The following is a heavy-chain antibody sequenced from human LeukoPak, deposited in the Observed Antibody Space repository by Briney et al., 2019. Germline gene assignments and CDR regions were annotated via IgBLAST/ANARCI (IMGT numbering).Heavy chain of an antibody. CDR2: ITGSSSYM. CDR3: ARGGYSSSWLYAFDI. V-gene: IGHV3-21*01. J-gene: IGHJ3*02. D-gene: IGHD6-13*01. CDR1: GFTFSDYS. Sequence: RAGGSLRLSCAASGFTFSDYSMNWVRQAPGKGMEWVSSITGSSSYMYYADSVKGRFTISSDNAKNSLDLQMNSLRAEDTALYYRARGGYSSSWLYAFDIWGQGTMVTVSS.